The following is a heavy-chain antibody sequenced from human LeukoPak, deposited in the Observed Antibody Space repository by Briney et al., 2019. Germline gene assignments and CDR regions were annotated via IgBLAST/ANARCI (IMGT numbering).Heavy chain of an antibody. D-gene: IGHD2-2*01. CDR2: VYHSGSI. CDR3: ARHLGWCNNTSGCDDESDAFDI. V-gene: IGHV4-39*07. CDR1: GGSISSNSHF. Sequence: SETLSLTCTVSGGSISSNSHFWGWIRQPPGKGLEWIGSVYHSGSIYYNPSLRSRLMISVDRSKNQFSLKLTSMTAADTAVYYCARHLGWCNNTSGCDDESDAFDIWGQGTMVTVSS. J-gene: IGHJ3*02.